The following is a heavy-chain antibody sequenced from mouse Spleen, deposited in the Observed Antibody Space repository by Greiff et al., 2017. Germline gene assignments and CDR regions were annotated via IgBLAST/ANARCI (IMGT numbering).Heavy chain of an antibody. J-gene: IGHJ2*01. CDR2: IDPSDSYT. Sequence: QVQLQQPGAELVKPGASVKLSCKASGYTFTSYWMQWVKQRPGQGLEWIGEIDPSDSYTNYNQKFKGKATLTVDTSSSTAYMQLSSLTSEDSAVYYCARGDGRWGQGTTLTVSS. V-gene: IGHV1-50*01. CDR1: GYTFTSYW. D-gene: IGHD1-1*01. CDR3: ARGDGR.